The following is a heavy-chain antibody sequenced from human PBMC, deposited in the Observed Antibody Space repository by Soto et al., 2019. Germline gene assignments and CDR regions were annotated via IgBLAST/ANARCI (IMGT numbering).Heavy chain of an antibody. CDR3: AREPRYCRGGSCSITGDAYDI. D-gene: IGHD2-15*01. V-gene: IGHV3-66*01. CDR2: ISNRGDT. J-gene: IGHJ3*02. CDR1: GFIVSDTY. Sequence: EVHLVESGGGLVQPGGSLRLSCTASGFIVSDTYVNWVRQAPGTGLEWVSVISNRGDTHYADSVRGRFSLSRDISDNTLHLKINNLRVEDTAVYYCAREPRYCRGGSCSITGDAYDIWGPGTMVTVSS.